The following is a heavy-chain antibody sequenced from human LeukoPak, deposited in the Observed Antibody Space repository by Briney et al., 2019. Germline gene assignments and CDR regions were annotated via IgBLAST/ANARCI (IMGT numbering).Heavy chain of an antibody. Sequence: PSETLSLTCSDSGGSISSGEYDGSWIRQPPGEGLEWIGYIYYSGSTFYNPSLRSRVAISVDTSKNRFSLRLTSVTAADTAVYYCARAQIASKVDYWGQGTLVTVSS. D-gene: IGHD2-15*01. J-gene: IGHJ4*02. CDR2: IYYSGST. CDR3: ARAQIASKVDY. V-gene: IGHV4-30-4*01. CDR1: GGSISSGEYD.